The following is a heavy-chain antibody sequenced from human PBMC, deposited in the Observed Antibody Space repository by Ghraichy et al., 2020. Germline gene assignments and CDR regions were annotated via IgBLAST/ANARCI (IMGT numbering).Heavy chain of an antibody. CDR2: IYHSGST. Sequence: SETLSLTCAVSGGSISSGGYSWSWIRQPPGKGLEWIGYIYHSGSTYYNPSLKSRVTISVDRSKNQFSLKLSSVTAADTAVYYCARQDLLHGDPPGPIDYWGQGTLVTVSS. D-gene: IGHD4-17*01. CDR1: GGSISSGGYS. V-gene: IGHV4-30-2*01. CDR3: ARQDLLHGDPPGPIDY. J-gene: IGHJ4*02.